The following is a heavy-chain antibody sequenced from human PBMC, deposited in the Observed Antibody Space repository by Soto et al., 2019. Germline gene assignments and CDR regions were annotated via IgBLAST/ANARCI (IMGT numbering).Heavy chain of an antibody. CDR1: GDSVSSNSAA. Sequence: PSQTLSLTCAISGDSVSSNSAAWNWIRQSPSRGLEWLGRTYYRSKWYNDYAVSVKSRITINPDTSKNQFSLQLNSVTPEDTAVYYCARDPLIAVATHGAFDIWGQGTMVTVSS. CDR2: TYYRSKWYN. CDR3: ARDPLIAVATHGAFDI. J-gene: IGHJ3*02. D-gene: IGHD6-19*01. V-gene: IGHV6-1*01.